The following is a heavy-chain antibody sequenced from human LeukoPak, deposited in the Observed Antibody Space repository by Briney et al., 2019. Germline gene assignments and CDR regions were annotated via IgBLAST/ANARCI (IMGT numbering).Heavy chain of an antibody. CDR1: GFTFSSYS. V-gene: IGHV3-23*01. CDR3: AKDLVGATRILDY. CDR2: ISGSGGST. D-gene: IGHD1-26*01. J-gene: IGHJ4*02. Sequence: GGSLRLSCAASGFTFSSYSMNWVRQAPGKGLEWVSAISGSGGSTYYADSVKGRFTISRDNSKNTLYLQMNSLRAEDTAVYYCAKDLVGATRILDYWGQGTLVTASS.